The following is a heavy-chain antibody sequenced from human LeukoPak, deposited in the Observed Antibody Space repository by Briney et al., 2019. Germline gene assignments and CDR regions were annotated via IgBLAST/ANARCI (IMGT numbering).Heavy chain of an antibody. CDR2: ISSSGSGGNT. Sequence: GGSLRLSCVASGVTLSNYAMSWARQAPGKGLEWVSGISSSGSGGNTYYADSVKGRFTISRDSSRNTLYLQMNSLRAEDTAVYYCARSDPYGMDVWGQGTTVTVSS. CDR1: GVTLSNYA. CDR3: ARSDPYGMDV. V-gene: IGHV3-23*01. J-gene: IGHJ6*02.